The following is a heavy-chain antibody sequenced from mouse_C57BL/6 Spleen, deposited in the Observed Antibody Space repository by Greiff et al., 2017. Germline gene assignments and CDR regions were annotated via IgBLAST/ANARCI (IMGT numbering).Heavy chain of an antibody. Sequence: EVQLQESGGGLVQPGGSMKLSCVSSGFTFRNYWMTWVRQSPEKGLEWVAQIRLKSDNYATHYAASVKGRFTISRDDSKSSVYLQINNLRAEDTGIYYCTSPRLWSYAIDYWGQGTSVTVAS. J-gene: IGHJ4*01. CDR1: GFTFRNYW. D-gene: IGHD1-1*02. CDR2: IRLKSDNYAT. CDR3: TSPRLWSYAIDY. V-gene: IGHV6-3*01.